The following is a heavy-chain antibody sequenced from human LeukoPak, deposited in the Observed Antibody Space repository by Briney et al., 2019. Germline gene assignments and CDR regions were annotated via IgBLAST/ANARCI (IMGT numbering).Heavy chain of an antibody. CDR1: GFTFSSYW. J-gene: IGHJ4*02. Sequence: GGSLRLPCAASGFTFSSYWRHWVRQVPGKGLVWVSRISSDGSSISYADSVRGRFTISRDNAKNTLYLQMNSLRAEDSAVYYCTRGYSSSGSYSFDYWGQGTLVTVSS. D-gene: IGHD3-10*01. CDR2: ISSDGSSI. V-gene: IGHV3-74*01. CDR3: TRGYSSSGSYSFDY.